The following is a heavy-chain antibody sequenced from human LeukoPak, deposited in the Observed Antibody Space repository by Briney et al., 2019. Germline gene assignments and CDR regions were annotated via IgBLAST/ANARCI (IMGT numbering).Heavy chain of an antibody. CDR3: ARGGLFRYGGTSGDY. CDR1: GFTFSSYW. Sequence: GGSLRLSCAASGFTFSSYWMSWVRQAPGKGLEWVANINQHGSESYYVDSVKGRFIISRDNAKNSMYLHMSSLRGDDMAVYYCARGGLFRYGGTSGDYWGQGTLVTVSS. J-gene: IGHJ4*02. V-gene: IGHV3-7*01. D-gene: IGHD4/OR15-4a*01. CDR2: INQHGSES.